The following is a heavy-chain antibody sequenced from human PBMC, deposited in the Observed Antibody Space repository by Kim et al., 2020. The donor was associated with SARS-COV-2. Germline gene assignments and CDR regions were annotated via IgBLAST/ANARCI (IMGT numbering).Heavy chain of an antibody. D-gene: IGHD5-18*01. CDR2: ISYDGSNK. Sequence: GGSLRPSCAASGFTFSSYAMHWVRQAPGKGLEWVAVISYDGSNKYYADSVKGRFTISRDNSKNTLYLQMNSLRAEDTAVYYCARDRVYSYGYLLDYWGQG. V-gene: IGHV3-30*04. CDR1: GFTFSSYA. J-gene: IGHJ4*02. CDR3: ARDRVYSYGYLLDY.